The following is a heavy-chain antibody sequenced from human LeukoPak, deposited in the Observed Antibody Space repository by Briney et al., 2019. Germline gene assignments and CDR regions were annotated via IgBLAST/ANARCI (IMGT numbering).Heavy chain of an antibody. V-gene: IGHV4-61*01. CDR1: GGSVSSGSYY. CDR3: RRVPGGGTAAN. Sequence: KPSETLSLTCTVSGGSVSSGSYYWSWIRQPPGKGLEWIGYIYYSGSTNYNPSLKSRVTISVDTSKNQFSLKLRSVTAADTAVYYCRRVPGGGTAANWGQGTMVTVSS. J-gene: IGHJ3*01. D-gene: IGHD1-7*01. CDR2: IYYSGST.